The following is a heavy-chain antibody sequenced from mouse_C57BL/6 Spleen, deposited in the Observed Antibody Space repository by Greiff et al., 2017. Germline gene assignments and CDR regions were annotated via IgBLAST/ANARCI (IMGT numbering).Heavy chain of an antibody. D-gene: IGHD1-1*01. V-gene: IGHV1-82*01. CDR2: IYPGDGDT. CDR1: GYAFSSSW. J-gene: IGHJ1*03. CDR3: ARGYYGSSPRWYFDV. Sequence: QVQLQQSGPELVKPGASVKISCKASGYAFSSSWMNWVKQRPGKGLEWIGRIYPGDGDTNYNGKFKGKATLTADKSSSTAYMQLSSLTSEDSAVYFCARGYYGSSPRWYFDVWGTGTTVTVSS.